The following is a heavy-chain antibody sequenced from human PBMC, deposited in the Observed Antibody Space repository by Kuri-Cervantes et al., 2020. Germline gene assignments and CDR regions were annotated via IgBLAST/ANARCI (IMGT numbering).Heavy chain of an antibody. CDR3: ARGSIAAAGTSTFDY. CDR2: IYYSGST. Sequence: GSLRLSCTVSGGSISGSSYYWGWIRQPPGKGLEWIGSIYYSGSTYYNPSLKSRVTISVDTSKNQFSLKLSSVTAADTAVYYCARGSIAAAGTSTFDYWGQGTLVTV. J-gene: IGHJ4*02. CDR1: GGSISGSSYY. D-gene: IGHD6-13*01. V-gene: IGHV4-39*07.